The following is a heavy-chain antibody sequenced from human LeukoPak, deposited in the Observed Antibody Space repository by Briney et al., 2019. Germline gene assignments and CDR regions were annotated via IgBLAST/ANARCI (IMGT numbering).Heavy chain of an antibody. Sequence: ASVKVSCKASGYTFTSYGISWVRQAPGQGLEWMGWSSPYNGNTNYAQKLRGRVTMTTDTSTSTAYMELRSLRSDDTAVYYCARGGTSGWRTPNDDYWSQGTLVTVSS. CDR3: ARGGTSGWRTPNDDY. CDR1: GYTFTSYG. V-gene: IGHV1-18*01. J-gene: IGHJ4*02. CDR2: SSPYNGNT. D-gene: IGHD6-19*01.